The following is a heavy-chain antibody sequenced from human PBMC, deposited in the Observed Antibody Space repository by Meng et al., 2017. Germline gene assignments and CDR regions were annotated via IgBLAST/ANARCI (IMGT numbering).Heavy chain of an antibody. CDR2: ISSSSSYI. Sequence: GESLKISCAASGFTFSSYSMNWVRQAPGKGLEWVSSISSSSSYIYYADSVKGRFTISRDNAKNSLYLQMNSLRAEDTAVYYCARDGPGYSRGKYGMDVWGQGTLVTVSS. D-gene: IGHD1-26*01. CDR3: ARDGPGYSRGKYGMDV. J-gene: IGHJ6*02. V-gene: IGHV3-21*01. CDR1: GFTFSSYS.